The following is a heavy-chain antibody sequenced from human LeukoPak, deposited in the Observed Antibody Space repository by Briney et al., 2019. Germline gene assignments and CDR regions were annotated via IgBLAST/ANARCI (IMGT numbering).Heavy chain of an antibody. V-gene: IGHV1-69*13. CDR2: FIPMSDTT. CDR1: GGTFSTYV. CDR3: ARDSPTVTNVYYGMDV. D-gene: IGHD4-17*01. J-gene: IGHJ6*02. Sequence: SVKVSCKASGGTFSTYVISWVRQAPGQGLEWMGGFIPMSDTTNYAQKFQGRVTSIADESTTTAYMEVSSLRSEDTAVYYCARDSPTVTNVYYGMDVWGQGTTVTVSS.